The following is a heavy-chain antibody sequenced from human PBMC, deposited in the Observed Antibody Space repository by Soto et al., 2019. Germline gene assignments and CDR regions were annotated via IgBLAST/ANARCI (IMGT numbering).Heavy chain of an antibody. V-gene: IGHV3-23*01. CDR2: ISGSGGST. J-gene: IGHJ4*02. Sequence: EVQLLESGGGLVQPGGSLRLSCAASGFTFSSYAMSWVRQAPGKGLEWVSAISGSGGSTYYADSVKGRFTISRDNFKNTLYLQMNRLRAEDTAVYYCAKYMKRFGVTPSRRDYWGKGTLVTVSS. CDR1: GFTFSSYA. D-gene: IGHD3-10*01. CDR3: AKYMKRFGVTPSRRDY.